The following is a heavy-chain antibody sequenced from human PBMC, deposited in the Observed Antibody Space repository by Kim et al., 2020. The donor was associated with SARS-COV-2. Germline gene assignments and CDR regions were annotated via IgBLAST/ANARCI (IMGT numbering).Heavy chain of an antibody. J-gene: IGHJ5*02. V-gene: IGHV3-15*01. CDR3: TTASPRKYQLLLSMVRGGTSLNWFDP. Sequence: GGSLRLSCAASGFTFSNAWMSWVRQAPGKGLEWVGRIKSKTDGGTTDYAAPVKGRFTISRDDSKNTLYLQMNSLKTEDTAVYYCTTASPRKYQLLLSMVRGGTSLNWFDPWGQGTLVTVSS. D-gene: IGHD2-2*01. CDR2: IKSKTDGGTT. CDR1: GFTFSNAW.